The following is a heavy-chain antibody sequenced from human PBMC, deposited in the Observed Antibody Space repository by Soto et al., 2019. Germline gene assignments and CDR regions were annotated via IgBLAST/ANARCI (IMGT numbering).Heavy chain of an antibody. J-gene: IGHJ4*02. CDR2: IYSGGST. CDR1: GFTVSSIY. V-gene: IGHV3-66*01. D-gene: IGHD6-19*01. CDR3: ARDSEGSGWHDY. Sequence: EVQLVESGGGLVQPGGSLRLSCAASGFTVSSIYVSWVRQAPGKGLEWVSVIYSGGSTYYADSVKGRFTISRDNSKNKLYLQMTSLRAADTAVYYCARDSEGSGWHDYWGQVTLVTVSS.